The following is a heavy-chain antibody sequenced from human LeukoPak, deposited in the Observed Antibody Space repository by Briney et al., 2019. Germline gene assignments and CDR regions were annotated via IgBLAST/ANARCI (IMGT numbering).Heavy chain of an antibody. V-gene: IGHV1-69*06. D-gene: IGHD2-2*01. CDR3: AKGEWEDIVVVPAAYFDY. J-gene: IGHJ4*02. CDR1: GGTFSGYA. Sequence: ASVKVSCKASGGTFSGYAISWVRQAPGQGLEWMGGIIPIFGSANYAQKFQGRVTITADKSTSTTYMELSSLRAEDTAVYYCAKGEWEDIVVVPAAYFDYWGQGTLVTVSS. CDR2: IIPIFGSA.